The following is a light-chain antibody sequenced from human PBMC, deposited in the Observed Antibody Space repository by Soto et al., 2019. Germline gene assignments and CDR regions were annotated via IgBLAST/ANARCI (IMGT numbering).Light chain of an antibody. Sequence: DIQMTQSPSSLSASIGDRVTITCRASQDISKYLLWYQQGPGKAPKLLIYAASTLQSGVPSRFSGSGSGTDFALTISGLQPEEVAADCCQIFHRDPWAIGQGTKVEIK. CDR2: AAS. CDR3: QIFHRDPWA. CDR1: QDISKY. J-gene: IGKJ1*01. V-gene: IGKV1-27*01.